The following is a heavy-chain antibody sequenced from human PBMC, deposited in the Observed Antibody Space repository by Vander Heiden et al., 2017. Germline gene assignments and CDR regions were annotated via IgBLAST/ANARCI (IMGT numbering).Heavy chain of an antibody. J-gene: IGHJ3*02. CDR1: GFHFSSYA. D-gene: IGHD3-16*02. CDR3: AKALGSYPAFDI. CDR2: ISGSGGST. Sequence: EVQLLESGGGLVQPGGSLRLSCAASGFHFSSYALSWVRQAPGKGLEWVSAISGSGGSTYYADPVKGRFTISRDNSKNTLYLQMNSLRAEDTAVYYCAKALGSYPAFDIWGQGTMVTVSS. V-gene: IGHV3-23*01.